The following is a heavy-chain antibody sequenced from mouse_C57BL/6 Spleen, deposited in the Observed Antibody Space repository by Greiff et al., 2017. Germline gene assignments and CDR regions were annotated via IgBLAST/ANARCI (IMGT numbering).Heavy chain of an antibody. CDR3: TRGYYAMDY. J-gene: IGHJ4*01. V-gene: IGHV6-3*01. CDR1: GFTFSNYW. Sequence: EVQLVESGGGLVQPGGSMKLSCVASGFTFSNYWMNWVRQSPEKGLEWVAQIRLKSDNYATHYAESVKGRFTISRDDSKSSVYLQMNNLRAEDTGSYYCTRGYYAMDYWGQGTSVTVSS. CDR2: IRLKSDNYAT.